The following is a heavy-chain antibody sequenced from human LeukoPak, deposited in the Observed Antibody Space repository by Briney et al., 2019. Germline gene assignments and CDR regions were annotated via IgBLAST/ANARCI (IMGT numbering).Heavy chain of an antibody. D-gene: IGHD3-22*01. CDR1: GFSLGSHV. V-gene: IGHV3-30*04. CDR2: IFSDGSNE. Sequence: GGSLGLSCAASGFSLGSHVMHWVRQAPGKGLEWVALIFSDGSNEYYADSVKGRFTISRDNSKNTLYLQMNSLRDEDTAVYYCARAAPYYYDSSGYSAFDSWGQGAMVTVSA. CDR3: ARAAPYYYDSSGYSAFDS. J-gene: IGHJ3*02.